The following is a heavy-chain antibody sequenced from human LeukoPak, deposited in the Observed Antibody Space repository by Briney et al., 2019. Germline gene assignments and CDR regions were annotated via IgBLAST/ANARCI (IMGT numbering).Heavy chain of an antibody. CDR3: ARGRYDSSWSRFDY. Sequence: SGTLSLTCTVSGGSISSDYWSWIRQPPGKGLEWIGYIYYSGSTNYNLSLKSRVTIPVDTSKNQFSLKLSSVTAADTAVYYCARGRYDSSWSRFDYWGQGTLVTVSS. CDR1: GGSISSDY. J-gene: IGHJ4*02. CDR2: IYYSGST. D-gene: IGHD6-13*01. V-gene: IGHV4-59*01.